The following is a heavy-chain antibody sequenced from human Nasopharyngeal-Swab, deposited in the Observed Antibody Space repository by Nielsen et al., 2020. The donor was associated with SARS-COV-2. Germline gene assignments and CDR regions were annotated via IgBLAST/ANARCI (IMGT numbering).Heavy chain of an antibody. CDR1: GFAFDDYP. V-gene: IGHV3-9*01. J-gene: IGHJ4*02. CDR3: AKARRTDTYGFECFDY. Sequence: GGSLRLSCAASGFAFDDYPMHWVRQPPGKGLEWVSGITWNSGNKGYAESVQGRFTISRDNAKNSLYLQMNSLRAEDTALYYCAKARRTDTYGFECFDYWGQGTLVTVSS. D-gene: IGHD5-18*01. CDR2: ITWNSGNK.